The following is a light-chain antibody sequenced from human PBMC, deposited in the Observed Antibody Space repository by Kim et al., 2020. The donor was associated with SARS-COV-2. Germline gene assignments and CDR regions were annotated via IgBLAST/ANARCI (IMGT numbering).Light chain of an antibody. CDR2: QDT. Sequence: VSPGQSASITCSGDKLGDRYACWYQQKPGQSPVLVIYQDTRRPSGIPERFSGSNSGNTATLTISGTQAMDEADYFCQAWDSSTSVVFGGGTQLTVL. CDR1: KLGDRY. J-gene: IGLJ2*01. V-gene: IGLV3-1*01. CDR3: QAWDSSTSVV.